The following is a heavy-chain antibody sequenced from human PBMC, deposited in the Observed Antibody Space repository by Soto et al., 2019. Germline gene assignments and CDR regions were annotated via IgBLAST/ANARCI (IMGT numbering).Heavy chain of an antibody. CDR3: AMSPAQGCSSSWSHYFDY. D-gene: IGHD6-13*01. CDR2: IIPIFGTA. V-gene: IGHV1-69*13. Sequence: SVKVSCEDSGGTFSGYANSWVRQAPGQGLEWMGGIIPIFGTANYAQKFQGRVTITADESTSTAYMELSSLRSEDTAVYYCAMSPAQGCSSSWSHYFDYWRQGTLVTVSS. J-gene: IGHJ4*02. CDR1: GGTFSGYA.